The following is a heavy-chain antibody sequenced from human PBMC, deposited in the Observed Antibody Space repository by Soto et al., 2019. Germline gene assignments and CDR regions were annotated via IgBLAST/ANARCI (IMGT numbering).Heavy chain of an antibody. D-gene: IGHD3-10*01. CDR1: GGSFSGYY. V-gene: IGHV4-34*01. CDR3: ARSITMGRGVIGY. J-gene: IGHJ4*02. CDR2: INHSGST. Sequence: QVQLQQWGAGLLKPSETLSLTCAVYGGSFSGYYWSWIRQPPGKGLEWIGEINHSGSTNYNPSLQRPRPIAVDPPKNQFSLKRSAVTAADTAVYYCARSITMGRGVIGYWGQGTLVTVSS.